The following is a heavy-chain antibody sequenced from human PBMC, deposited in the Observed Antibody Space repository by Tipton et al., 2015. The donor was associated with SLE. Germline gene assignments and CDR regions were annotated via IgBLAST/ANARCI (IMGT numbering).Heavy chain of an antibody. D-gene: IGHD1-26*01. Sequence: TLSLTCAVSGGSFNGYYWSWIRQPPGKGLEWIGEINHSGSTNYNPPLKSRVAISIGTSNNQFSLKLRSVTAADTAVYYCARCGGNFYALGYWGQGTLVTVSS. V-gene: IGHV4-34*01. CDR2: INHSGST. CDR3: ARCGGNFYALGY. CDR1: GGSFNGYY. J-gene: IGHJ4*02.